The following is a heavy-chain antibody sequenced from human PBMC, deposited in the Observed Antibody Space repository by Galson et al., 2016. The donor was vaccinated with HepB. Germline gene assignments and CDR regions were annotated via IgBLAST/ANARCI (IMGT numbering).Heavy chain of an antibody. J-gene: IGHJ5*02. V-gene: IGHV3-33*01. Sequence: SLRLSCAASGFTFSNYGIHWVRQAPGKGLEWVAVVWADGGNKYYADFVQDRFTISRDNSKNTVDLQMNTLRAEDTAIYFCARDLSYGSNWFDPRGQGTLVTVSS. D-gene: IGHD3-16*02. CDR2: VWADGGNK. CDR1: GFTFSNYG. CDR3: ARDLSYGSNWFDP.